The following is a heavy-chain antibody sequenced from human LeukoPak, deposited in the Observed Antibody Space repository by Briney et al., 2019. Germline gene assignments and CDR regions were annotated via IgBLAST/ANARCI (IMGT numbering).Heavy chain of an antibody. V-gene: IGHV4-4*07. CDR2: IYTSGTT. Sequence: SETLSLTCTVSGGSISSYYWSWIRQPAGKGLEWIGRIYTSGTTHYNPSLKSRVTMSVDTSKNQFSLNLKSVTPEDTAVYYCARNLIPEQLVLNFWGQGTLVTVSS. CDR3: ARNLIPEQLVLNF. J-gene: IGHJ4*02. D-gene: IGHD6-13*01. CDR1: GGSISSYY.